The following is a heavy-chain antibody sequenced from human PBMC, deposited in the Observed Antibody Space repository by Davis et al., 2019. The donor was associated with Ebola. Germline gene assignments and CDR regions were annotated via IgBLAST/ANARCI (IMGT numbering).Heavy chain of an antibody. CDR2: IYHSGST. D-gene: IGHD3-10*01. CDR3: ARAMVTMVSFAFDI. V-gene: IGHV4-4*02. J-gene: IGHJ3*02. CDR1: GDSISSSNW. Sequence: SETLSLTCTVSGDSISSSNWWSWVRQSPGKGLEWIGEIYHSGSTNYNPSLKSRVTISVDKSKSQFSLKLSSVTAADTAVYYCARAMVTMVSFAFDIWGQGTVVTVSS.